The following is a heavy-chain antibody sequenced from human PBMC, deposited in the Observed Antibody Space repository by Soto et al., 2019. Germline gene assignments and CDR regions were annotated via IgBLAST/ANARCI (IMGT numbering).Heavy chain of an antibody. J-gene: IGHJ5*02. Sequence: PSETLSLTCTVSGGSISSYYWSWIRQPPGKGLEWIGYIYYSGSTNYNPSLKSRVTISVDTSKNQFSLKLSSVTAADTAVYYCARYSGYEGLRFDPWGQGTLVTVS. CDR2: IYYSGST. V-gene: IGHV4-59*08. CDR1: GGSISSYY. CDR3: ARYSGYEGLRFDP. D-gene: IGHD5-12*01.